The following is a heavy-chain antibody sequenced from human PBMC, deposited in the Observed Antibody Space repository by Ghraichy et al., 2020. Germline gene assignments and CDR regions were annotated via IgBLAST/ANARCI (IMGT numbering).Heavy chain of an antibody. CDR1: GGSISSSSYY. CDR2: IYYSGST. Sequence: ESLNISCTVSGGSISSSSYYWGWIRQPPGKGLEWIGSIYYSGSTYYNPSLKSRVTISVDTSKNQFSLKLSSVTAADTAVYYCARLGRIEGVAATYSVDYWGQGTLVTVSS. J-gene: IGHJ4*02. D-gene: IGHD2-15*01. V-gene: IGHV4-39*01. CDR3: ARLGRIEGVAATYSVDY.